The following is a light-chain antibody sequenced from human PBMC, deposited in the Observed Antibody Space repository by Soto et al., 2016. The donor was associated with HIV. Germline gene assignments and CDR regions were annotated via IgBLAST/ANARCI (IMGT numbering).Light chain of an antibody. J-gene: IGKJ2*01. CDR3: LQYNSYPYT. CDR2: AAS. V-gene: IGKV1-17*01. CDR1: QGISNS. Sequence: DIQMTQSPSSLSASVGDRVTITCRASQGISNSLAWYQQKPGKAPKLLLYAASNLQSGVPSRFSGSGSGTEFTLTISSLQPEDFATYYCLQYNSYPYTFGRGPSWRSN.